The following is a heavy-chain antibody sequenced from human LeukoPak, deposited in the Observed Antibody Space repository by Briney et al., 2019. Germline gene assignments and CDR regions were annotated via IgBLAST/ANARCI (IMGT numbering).Heavy chain of an antibody. J-gene: IGHJ3*02. CDR3: ARAYSGSYLDAFDI. V-gene: IGHV4-30-4*01. Sequence: SETLSLTCTVSGGSISSGDYYWSWIRQPPGKGLEWIGYIYYSGSTYYNPSLKSRVTISVDTSKNQFPLKLSSVTAADTAVYYCARAYSGSYLDAFDIWGQGTMVTVSS. CDR1: GGSISSGDYY. D-gene: IGHD1-26*01. CDR2: IYYSGST.